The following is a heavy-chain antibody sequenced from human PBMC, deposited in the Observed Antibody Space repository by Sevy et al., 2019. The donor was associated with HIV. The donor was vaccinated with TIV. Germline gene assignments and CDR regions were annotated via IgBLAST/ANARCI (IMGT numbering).Heavy chain of an antibody. D-gene: IGHD2-2*01. CDR2: ISSSSNYI. V-gene: IGHV3-21*01. CDR1: GFTFSSYS. CDR3: ARVGCSITSCPVHDAFDI. J-gene: IGHJ3*02. Sequence: GGSLRLSCAASGFTFSSYSMNWVRQAPGKGLEWVSSISSSSNYIYYADSVKGRFTISRDNAKNSLYLQMSSLRVEDTAVYYCARVGCSITSCPVHDAFDIWGQGTMVTVSS.